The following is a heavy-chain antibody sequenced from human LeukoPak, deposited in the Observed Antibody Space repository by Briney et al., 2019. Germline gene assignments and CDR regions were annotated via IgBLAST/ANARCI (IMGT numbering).Heavy chain of an antibody. J-gene: IGHJ4*02. CDR2: IYYSGST. D-gene: IGHD3-22*01. Sequence: SETPSLTCTVSGGSISSSSYYWGWIRQPPGKGLEWIGSIYYSGSTYYNPSLKSRVTISVDTSKNQFSLKLGSVTAADTAVYYCASLGYYYDSSSDYWGQGTLVTVSS. CDR3: ASLGYYYDSSSDY. CDR1: GGSISSSSYY. V-gene: IGHV4-39*01.